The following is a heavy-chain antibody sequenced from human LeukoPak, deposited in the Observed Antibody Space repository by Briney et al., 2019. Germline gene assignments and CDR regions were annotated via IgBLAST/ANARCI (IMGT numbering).Heavy chain of an antibody. CDR2: INQDGSVK. CDR3: ARVLSGSWDWFDP. V-gene: IGHV3-7*01. CDR1: GFTFSRYW. J-gene: IGHJ5*02. Sequence: PGGSLRLSCAASGFTFSRYWMSWVRQAPGKGLEWVANINQDGSVKYYMASVKGRFTISRDNAKNSLYLQMNSLRAEDTAVYYCARVLSGSWDWFDPWGQGTLVTVSS. D-gene: IGHD3-22*01.